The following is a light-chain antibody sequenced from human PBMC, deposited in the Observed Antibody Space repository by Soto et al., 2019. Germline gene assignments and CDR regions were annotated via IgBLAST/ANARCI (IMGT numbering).Light chain of an antibody. J-gene: IGLJ1*01. CDR1: SSDVGNYDY. Sequence: QSVLIQAPSVSGSPGQSVTISCTVTSSDVGNYDYVTWYQQHPGTVPKPMISNFNPQPSGVPDRFSASKSGDPASMTISGLQAEDEADYYCNSYTTLSNRVFGTGTKVTVL. V-gene: IGLV2-18*02. CDR3: NSYTTLSNRV. CDR2: NFN.